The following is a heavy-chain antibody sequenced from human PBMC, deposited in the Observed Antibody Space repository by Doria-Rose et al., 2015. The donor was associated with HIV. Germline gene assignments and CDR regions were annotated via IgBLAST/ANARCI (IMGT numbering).Heavy chain of an antibody. D-gene: IGHD3-3*01. V-gene: IGHV4-38-2*02. CDR2: IYHSGAT. Sequence: QVQLQESGPGLVEPSETLSLTCTVSDYSISSGYYWGWIRQPPGKGLGWVGSIYHSGATYYTPSLKSRVTISVDTSKNYFPLKLTSVTAADTAVYYCAGRKSVYYKSPFDNWGQGTLVTVSS. CDR3: AGRKSVYYKSPFDN. J-gene: IGHJ4*02. CDR1: DYSISSGYY.